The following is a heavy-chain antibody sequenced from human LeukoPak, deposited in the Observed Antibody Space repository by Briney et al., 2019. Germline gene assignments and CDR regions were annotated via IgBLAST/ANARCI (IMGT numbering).Heavy chain of an antibody. CDR3: ARKRRIAARARGFDY. CDR2: IYHSGST. V-gene: IGHV4-30-2*01. J-gene: IGHJ4*02. Sequence: PSQTLSLTCAVSGGSISSGGYSWGWIRQPPGKGLEWIGYIYHSGSTYYNPSLKSRVTISVDRSKNQFSLKLSSVTAADTAVYYCARKRRIAARARGFDYWGQGTLVTVSS. D-gene: IGHD6-6*01. CDR1: GGSISSGGYS.